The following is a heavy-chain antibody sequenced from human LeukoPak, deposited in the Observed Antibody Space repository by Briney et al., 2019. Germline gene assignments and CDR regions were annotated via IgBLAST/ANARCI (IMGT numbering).Heavy chain of an antibody. CDR1: GFTFSSYS. CDR3: ARDFSFFGEAHFPPDY. J-gene: IGHJ4*02. V-gene: IGHV3-21*01. CDR2: ISSSSSYI. D-gene: IGHD3-10*01. Sequence: GGSLRLSCAASGFTFSSYSMNWVRQAPGKGLEWVSSISSSSSYIYYADSVKGRFTISRGNAKNSLYLQMNSLRAEDTAVYYCARDFSFFGEAHFPPDYWGQGTLVTVSS.